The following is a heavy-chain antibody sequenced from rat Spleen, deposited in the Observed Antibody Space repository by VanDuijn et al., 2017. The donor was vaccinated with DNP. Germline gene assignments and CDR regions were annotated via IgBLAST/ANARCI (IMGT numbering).Heavy chain of an antibody. V-gene: IGHV5-7*01. CDR3: ARQARVYHFDY. D-gene: IGHD1-6*01. CDR2: ISYDGSST. CDR1: GFTFSDYY. Sequence: EVLLVESDGGLVQPGRSLKLSCAASGFTFSDYYMAWVRQAPTKGLEWVATISYDGSSTYYRDSVKGRFTISRDNAKSILYLQMGSLRSEDTATYYCARQARVYHFDYWGQGVMVTVSS. J-gene: IGHJ2*01.